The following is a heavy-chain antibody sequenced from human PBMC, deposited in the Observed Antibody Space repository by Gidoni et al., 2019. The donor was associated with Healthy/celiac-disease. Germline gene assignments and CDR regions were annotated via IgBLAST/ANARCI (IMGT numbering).Heavy chain of an antibody. J-gene: IGHJ4*02. D-gene: IGHD3-16*02. CDR1: GFTFSSDA. V-gene: IGHV3-23*01. CDR3: AKDPRALFGF. CDR2: ISGSCGSP. Sequence: EVPLLESGGGLVPPGGSRKLACAAAGFTFSSDAMSWVRQAPGKGLEWVSAISGSCGSPYYADSVKGRFTISRDNSKNNLYLQMNRLRAEDTAVYYCAKDPRALFGFWGQGTLVTVSS.